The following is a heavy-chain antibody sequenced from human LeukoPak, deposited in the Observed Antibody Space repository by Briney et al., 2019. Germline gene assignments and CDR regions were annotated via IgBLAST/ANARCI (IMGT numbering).Heavy chain of an antibody. CDR1: GGSISSYY. D-gene: IGHD3-10*01. J-gene: IGHJ5*02. Sequence: PSETLSLTCTVSGGSISSYYWSWIRQPAGKGLEWIGRIYTSGSTNYNPSLKSRVTMSVDTSKNQFSLKLSSVTAADTAVYYCARDGTMVRGVIITFSSNWFDPWGQGTLVTVSS. CDR3: ARDGTMVRGVIITFSSNWFDP. V-gene: IGHV4-4*07. CDR2: IYTSGST.